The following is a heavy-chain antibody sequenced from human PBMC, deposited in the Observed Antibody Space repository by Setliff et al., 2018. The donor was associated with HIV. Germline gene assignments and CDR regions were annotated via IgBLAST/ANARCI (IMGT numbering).Heavy chain of an antibody. Sequence: PGGSLRLSCVASGFTFNSYWMYWVRQAPGKGLEWLGRIKKSSDGGKTDDASPVKGRFTISRDDSKNTLYLQMNSLKIEDTAVYFCATDNGPSYSMDIWGQGTTVTVSS. J-gene: IGHJ6*02. D-gene: IGHD2-21*01. CDR1: GFTFNSYW. CDR2: IKKSSDGGKT. V-gene: IGHV3-15*01. CDR3: ATDNGPSYSMDI.